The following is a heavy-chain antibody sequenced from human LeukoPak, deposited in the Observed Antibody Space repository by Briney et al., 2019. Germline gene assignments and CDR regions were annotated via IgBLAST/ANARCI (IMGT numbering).Heavy chain of an antibody. CDR1: GFTFSSHS. Sequence: PGGSLRLSCAASGFTFSSHSMNWVRQAPGKGLEWVSSISDSRDYKYYADSVKGRFTISTDDAKKSVSLQMNSLRAEDTAVYYCARGGKLDYPFDYWGQGTLATVSS. CDR3: ARGGKLDYPFDY. J-gene: IGHJ4*02. CDR2: ISDSRDYK. D-gene: IGHD4-11*01. V-gene: IGHV3-21*01.